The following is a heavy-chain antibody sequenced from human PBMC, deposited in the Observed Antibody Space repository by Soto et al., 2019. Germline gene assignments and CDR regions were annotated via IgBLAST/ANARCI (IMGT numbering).Heavy chain of an antibody. J-gene: IGHJ6*02. Sequence: GGSLRLSCAASGFTFSSYGMHWVRQAPGKGLEWVAVISYDGSNKYYADSVKGRFTISRDNSKNTLYLQMNSLRAEDTAVYYCAKGRLGYYYYYGMDVWGQGTTVTVSS. CDR2: ISYDGSNK. D-gene: IGHD6-19*01. CDR3: AKGRLGYYYYYGMDV. V-gene: IGHV3-30*18. CDR1: GFTFSSYG.